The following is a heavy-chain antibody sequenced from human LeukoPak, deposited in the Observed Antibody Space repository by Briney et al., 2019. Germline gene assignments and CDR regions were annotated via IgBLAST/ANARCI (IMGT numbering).Heavy chain of an antibody. CDR2: IKSKTDGGTT. D-gene: IGHD1-1*01. J-gene: IGHJ4*02. V-gene: IGHV3-15*01. CDR1: GFTFSNAW. Sequence: GRSLRLSCAASGFTFSNAWMSWVRQAPGKGLEWVGRIKSKTDGGTTDYAAPVKGRFTISRDDSKNTLYLQMNSLKTEDTAVYYCTTGRLERLSLFDYWGQGTLVTVSS. CDR3: TTGRLERLSLFDY.